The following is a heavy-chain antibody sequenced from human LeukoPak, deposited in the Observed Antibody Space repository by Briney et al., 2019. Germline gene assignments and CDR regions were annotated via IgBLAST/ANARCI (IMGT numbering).Heavy chain of an antibody. Sequence: ASVKVSCKTSGYSENFYGITWVRQVAGQGLEWMGWISAQHGQTEYAPNSQDRVTMTTDTYTNTAYMELRSLRSDDTAVYYCAGSLGYFIRKFCYFKYWGRGTLVTSPQ. V-gene: IGHV1-18*01. CDR3: AGSLGYFIRKFCYFKY. CDR2: ISAQHGQT. CDR1: GYSENFYG. D-gene: IGHD2-2*01. J-gene: IGHJ4*02.